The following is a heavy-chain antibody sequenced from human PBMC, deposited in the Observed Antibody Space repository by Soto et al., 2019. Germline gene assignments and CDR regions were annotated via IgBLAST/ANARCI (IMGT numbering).Heavy chain of an antibody. V-gene: IGHV5-10-1*01. CDR2: IDPSDSQT. CDR1: GYSFAGYW. J-gene: IGHJ4*02. CDR3: SRQIYDSDTGPNFQYYFDS. Sequence: PGESLKISCKGSGYSFAGYWITWVRQKPGKGLEWMGRIDPSDSQTYYSPSFRGHVTISATKSITTVFLQWSSLRASDTAMYYCSRQIYDSDTGPNFQYYFDSWGQGTPVTVSS. D-gene: IGHD3-22*01.